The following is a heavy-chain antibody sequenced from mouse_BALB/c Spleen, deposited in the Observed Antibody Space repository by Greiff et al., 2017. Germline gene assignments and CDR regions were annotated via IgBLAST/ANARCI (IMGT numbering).Heavy chain of an antibody. V-gene: IGHV5-6-5*01. J-gene: IGHJ2*01. Sequence: DVKLVESGGGLVKPGGSLKLSCAASGFTFSSYAMSWVRQTPEKRLEWVASISSGGSTYYPDSVKGRFTISRDNARNILYLQMSSLRSEDTAMYYCARVWGGYYFDYWGQGTTLTVSS. CDR2: ISSGGST. CDR3: ARVWGGYYFDY. CDR1: GFTFSSYA.